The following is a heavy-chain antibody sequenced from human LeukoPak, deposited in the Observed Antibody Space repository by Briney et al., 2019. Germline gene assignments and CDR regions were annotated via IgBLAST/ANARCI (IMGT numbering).Heavy chain of an antibody. CDR1: GYTFIGYY. CDR2: INPNSGGT. Sequence: GASVKVSCKASGYTFIGYYMHWVRQAPGQGLEWLGWINPNSGGTNYAQKFQGRVTMTRDTSISTAYMELSRLRSDDPAVYFCARALTEYYYDSSGYFDYWGQGTLVTVSS. D-gene: IGHD3-22*01. V-gene: IGHV1-2*02. CDR3: ARALTEYYYDSSGYFDY. J-gene: IGHJ4*02.